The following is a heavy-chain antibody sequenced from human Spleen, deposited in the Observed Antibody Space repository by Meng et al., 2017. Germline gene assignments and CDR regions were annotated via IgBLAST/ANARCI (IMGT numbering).Heavy chain of an antibody. CDR3: ARDSTAMIVGDAFDI. Sequence: ASVKVSCKASGYTFPDYWLHWVRRAPGQGLEWMGRINPKSGDTHYAQRFQGRVTMTGDTSISTAYMELSGLRSEDTAVYYCARDSTAMIVGDAFDIWGQGTKVTVSS. D-gene: IGHD5-18*01. V-gene: IGHV1-2*06. J-gene: IGHJ3*02. CDR1: GYTFPDYW. CDR2: INPKSGDT.